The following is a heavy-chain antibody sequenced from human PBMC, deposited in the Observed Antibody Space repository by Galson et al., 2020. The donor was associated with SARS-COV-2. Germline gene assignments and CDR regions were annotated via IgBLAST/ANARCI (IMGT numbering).Heavy chain of an antibody. Sequence: ASETLSLTCTVSGGSVSRGTYYWTWIRQPPGDRLEWIGYISYDGVTNYNPSLKSRVAISVDTSKNQVYLNLHSVTAADTAVYHCVREGHAVGFDYWGQGALVTVSS. CDR3: VREGHAVGFDY. J-gene: IGHJ4*02. CDR1: GGSVSRGTYY. CDR2: ISYDGVT. D-gene: IGHD3-16*01. V-gene: IGHV4-61*01.